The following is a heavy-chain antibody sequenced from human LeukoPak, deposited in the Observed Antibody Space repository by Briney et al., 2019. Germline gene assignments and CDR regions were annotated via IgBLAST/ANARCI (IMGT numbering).Heavy chain of an antibody. J-gene: IGHJ3*02. Sequence: PGGSLRLSCAASGFTFSDYYMSWIRQAPGKGLEWVANLKPDGGEKYYVDSVKGRFTISRDNAKNSLYLQMNSMRVEDTAVYYCARDGYSGSYYDIWGQGTMVTVSS. CDR1: GFTFSDYY. CDR2: LKPDGGEK. V-gene: IGHV3-7*04. CDR3: ARDGYSGSYYDI. D-gene: IGHD1-26*01.